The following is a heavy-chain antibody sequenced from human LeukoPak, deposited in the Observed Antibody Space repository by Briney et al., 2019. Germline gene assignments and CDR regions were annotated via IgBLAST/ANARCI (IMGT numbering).Heavy chain of an antibody. D-gene: IGHD3-10*01. CDR2: ISGSGEST. J-gene: IGHJ4*02. CDR1: GFTFSNYA. Sequence: PGGSLRLSCAASGFTFSNYAMNWVRQAPGKGLEWVSGISGSGESTNYADSVKGRFTISRDNSRNTLYLQMNSLRAEDTAVYYCAKRGPGSPQSGKYYFDYWGQGTLVTVSS. CDR3: AKRGPGSPQSGKYYFDY. V-gene: IGHV3-23*01.